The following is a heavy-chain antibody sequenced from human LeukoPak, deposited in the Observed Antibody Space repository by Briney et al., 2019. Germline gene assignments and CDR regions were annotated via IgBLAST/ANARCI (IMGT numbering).Heavy chain of an antibody. V-gene: IGHV4-4*07. Sequence: SKTLSLTCTVSGDSISSYCLTWIRQPAGKGLEWIGRIYTSGTTNYNPSLESRLTMSLDTSKNQFSLIMRSVTAADTAVYYCARETSSTSGRVFDYWGQGALVTVSS. D-gene: IGHD2-2*01. J-gene: IGHJ4*02. CDR2: IYTSGTT. CDR1: GDSISSYC. CDR3: ARETSSTSGRVFDY.